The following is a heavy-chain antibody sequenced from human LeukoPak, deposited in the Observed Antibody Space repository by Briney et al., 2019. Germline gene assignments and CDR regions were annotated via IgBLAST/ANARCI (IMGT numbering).Heavy chain of an antibody. J-gene: IGHJ4*02. CDR3: ARGMRITMVRGVKPEYCFDY. D-gene: IGHD3-10*01. V-gene: IGHV1-8*01. Sequence: ASVKVSCKPSGYTFTDYDINWVRQATGQRPEWMGRMHPTSGDTAYAQKFQGRVTMTRNTSISTAYMELSSLRSEDTAVYYCARGMRITMVRGVKPEYCFDYWGQGTLVTVSS. CDR2: MHPTSGDT. CDR1: GYTFTDYD.